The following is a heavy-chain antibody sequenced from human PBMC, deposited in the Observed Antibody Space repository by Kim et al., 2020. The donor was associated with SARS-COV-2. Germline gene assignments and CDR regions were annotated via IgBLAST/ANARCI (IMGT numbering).Heavy chain of an antibody. V-gene: IGHV1-69*04. CDR3: ASHPLPDYGSGSYPYRFDP. CDR1: GGTFSSYA. Sequence: SVKVSCKASGGTFSSYAISWVRQAPGQGLEWMGRIIPILGIANYAQKFQGRVTITADKSTSTAYMELSSLRSEDTAVYYCASHPLPDYGSGSYPYRFDPWGQGTLVTVSS. D-gene: IGHD3-10*01. CDR2: IIPILGIA. J-gene: IGHJ5*02.